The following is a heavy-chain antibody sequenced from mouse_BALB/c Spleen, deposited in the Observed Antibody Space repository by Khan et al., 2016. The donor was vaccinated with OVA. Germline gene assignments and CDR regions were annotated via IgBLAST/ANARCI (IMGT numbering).Heavy chain of an antibody. CDR3: ARTARIKY. J-gene: IGHJ2*01. CDR2: ISYSGST. CDR1: GYSITSGYG. V-gene: IGHV3-2*02. Sequence: VQLKESGPGLVKPSQSLSLTCTVTGYSITSGYGWNWIRQFPGNKLEWMGYISYSGSTNYNPSPKSRISITRDTSKNQFFLKLNSVTTEDTATYYCARTARIKYWGQGTTLTVSS. D-gene: IGHD1-2*01.